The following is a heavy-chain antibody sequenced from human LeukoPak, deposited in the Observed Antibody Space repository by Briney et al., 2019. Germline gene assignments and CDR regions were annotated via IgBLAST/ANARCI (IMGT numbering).Heavy chain of an antibody. CDR1: GFLFNSYA. Sequence: GGSLRLSCTTSGFLFNSYAMHWVRQAPGKGRVWVAVIWFDGNNRYYADSVKGRFTISRDNFKNTLYLQMNSLRAEDTAVYFCAREDGDSVYYYYGMDVWGQGTTVTVSS. D-gene: IGHD4-17*01. CDR3: AREDGDSVYYYYGMDV. V-gene: IGHV3-33*01. CDR2: IWFDGNNR. J-gene: IGHJ6*02.